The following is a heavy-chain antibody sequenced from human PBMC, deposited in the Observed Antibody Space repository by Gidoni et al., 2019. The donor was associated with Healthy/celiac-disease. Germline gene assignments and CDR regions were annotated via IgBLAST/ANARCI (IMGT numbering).Heavy chain of an antibody. V-gene: IGHV3-23*01. CDR3: AKGQYYYGSGSYYPTYDY. Sequence: EVQLLEYGGGLVQPGGSLRLSCAASGFTFSSYAISGSGGSTYYADSVKGRFTISRDNSKNTLYLQMNSLRAEDTAVYYCAKGQYYYGSGSYYPTYDYWGQGTLVTVSS. J-gene: IGHJ4*02. CDR2: ISGSGGST. D-gene: IGHD3-10*01. CDR1: GFTFSSYA.